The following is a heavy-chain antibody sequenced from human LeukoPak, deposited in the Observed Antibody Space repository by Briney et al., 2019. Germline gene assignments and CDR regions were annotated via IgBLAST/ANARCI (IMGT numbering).Heavy chain of an antibody. CDR1: GGSISSGGYY. Sequence: SETLSLTCTVSGGSISSGGYYWSWIRQPPGKGLEWIGYIYHSGSTYYNPSLKSRVTISVDRSNNQFSLRLSSVTAADTAVYYCARHETSSSWTSSFDYWGQGTLVTVSS. J-gene: IGHJ4*02. CDR2: IYHSGST. V-gene: IGHV4-30-2*01. D-gene: IGHD6-13*01. CDR3: ARHETSSSWTSSFDY.